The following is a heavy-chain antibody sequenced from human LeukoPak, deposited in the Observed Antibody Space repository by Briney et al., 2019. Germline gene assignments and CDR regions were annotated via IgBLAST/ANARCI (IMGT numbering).Heavy chain of an antibody. J-gene: IGHJ4*02. V-gene: IGHV1-69*04. D-gene: IGHD6-6*01. CDR1: GGTFSSYA. Sequence: GSSVKVSCKASGGTFSSYAISWVRQAPGQGLEWMGRIIPILGIANYAQKFQGRVTITADKSTSTAYMELSSLRSEDTAVYYCARTAARPAYFDYWGQGALVTVSS. CDR2: IIPILGIA. CDR3: ARTAARPAYFDY.